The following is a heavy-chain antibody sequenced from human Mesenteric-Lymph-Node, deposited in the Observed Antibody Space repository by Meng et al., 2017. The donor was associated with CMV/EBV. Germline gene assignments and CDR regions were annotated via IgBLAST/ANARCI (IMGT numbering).Heavy chain of an antibody. J-gene: IGHJ4*02. D-gene: IGHD6-13*01. V-gene: IGHV4-34*01. CDR3: ARVTSSWTVVPYYFDY. CDR2: IYYSGST. CDR1: GGSFSGYY. Sequence: SETLSLTCAVYGGSFSGYYWSWIRQPPGKGLEWIGSIYYSGSTYYNPSLKSRITISVDTAKNQFSLKLNSVTAADTAMYYCARVTSSWTVVPYYFDYWGQGTLVTVSS.